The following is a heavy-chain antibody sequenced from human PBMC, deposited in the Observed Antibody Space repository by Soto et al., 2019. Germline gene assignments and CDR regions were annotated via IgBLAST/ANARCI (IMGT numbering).Heavy chain of an antibody. CDR2: IFSSDSSA. V-gene: IGHV5-51*01. CDR3: GTWRGSSWFDY. Sequence: GESLKISCQASGFTFSSYSLGWVRHMPGKGLQWMGNIFSSDSSAKYSPSFVGQVTISVDRSINTAYLQWSSLKASDTAIYYCGTWRGSSWFDYWGPGTPVTVSS. J-gene: IGHJ4*02. CDR1: GFTFSSYS. D-gene: IGHD2-2*01.